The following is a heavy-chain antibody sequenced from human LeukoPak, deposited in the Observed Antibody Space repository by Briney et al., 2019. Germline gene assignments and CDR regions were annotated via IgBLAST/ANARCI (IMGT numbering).Heavy chain of an antibody. CDR1: GGSFSFNY. CDR3: ARHASWFDP. V-gene: IGHV4-59*01. Sequence: SETLSLTCTVSGGSFSFNYWSWIRQPPGKGLEWIGYIYYSGNTNYNPSLKSRVTMSVDTSKNQFSLKLSSVTAADTAIYYCARHASWFDPWGQGTLVTVSS. J-gene: IGHJ5*02. CDR2: IYYSGNT.